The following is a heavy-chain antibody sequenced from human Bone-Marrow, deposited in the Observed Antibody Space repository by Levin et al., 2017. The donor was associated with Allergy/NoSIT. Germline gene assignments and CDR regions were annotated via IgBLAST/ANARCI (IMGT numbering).Heavy chain of an antibody. CDR3: ARGRWLRLRGPQRLFDY. J-gene: IGHJ4*02. V-gene: IGHV4-34*01. CDR2: INQSGST. D-gene: IGHD5-12*01. Sequence: PSETLSLTCAVYGGSFSGYYWSWIRQPPGMGLEWIGEINQSGSTNYNPSLKSRVTISVDTSKNQFSLKLSSVTAADTAVYYCARGRWLRLRGPQRLFDYWGQGTLVTVSS. CDR1: GGSFSGYY.